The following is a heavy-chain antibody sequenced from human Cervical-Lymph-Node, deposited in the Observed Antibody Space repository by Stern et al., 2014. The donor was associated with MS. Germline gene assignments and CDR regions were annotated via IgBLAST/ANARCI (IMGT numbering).Heavy chain of an antibody. CDR1: GVSVSASY. CDR2: IYSSNNV. V-gene: IGHV3-66*01. CDR3: TIEMAARRFDP. D-gene: IGHD6-6*01. Sequence: EVHLVESGGGLVQPGGSLRISCTASGVSVSASYMTWVRQAPGKGLEWVALIYSSNNVNYGDSVKGRFTIARDRSKNTVHLRMNSLRVEDTGVYYCTIEMAARRFDPWGQGTLVAVSS. J-gene: IGHJ5*02.